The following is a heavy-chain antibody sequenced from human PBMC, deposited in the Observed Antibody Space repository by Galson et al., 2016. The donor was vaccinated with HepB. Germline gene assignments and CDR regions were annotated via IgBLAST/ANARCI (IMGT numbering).Heavy chain of an antibody. CDR1: GFIFSDYA. D-gene: IGHD6-6*01. Sequence: SLRLSCAASGFIFSDYAMHWVRQAPGKGLEWVAVIWYDGSNKYYADSVKGRFIISRDNSKNTLFLQMNSLRAEDTAVYYCARWYTSSSAGFGYWGQGTLVTVSS. CDR3: ARWYTSSSAGFGY. CDR2: IWYDGSNK. V-gene: IGHV3-33*01. J-gene: IGHJ4*02.